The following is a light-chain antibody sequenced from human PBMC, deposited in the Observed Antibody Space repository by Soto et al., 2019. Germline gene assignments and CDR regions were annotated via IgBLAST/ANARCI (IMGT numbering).Light chain of an antibody. CDR2: WAS. CDR3: QHYYSSPLT. Sequence: DIMMTQSPDSLSVSLGERATINCKSSQSVLSSSNNKNYLAWYQQKPGHPPKVVIYWASTRGSGVPDRFSGSGSGTDFTLTISSLQAEYVAVYYCQHYYSSPLTFGGGTKVDIK. V-gene: IGKV4-1*01. CDR1: QSVLSSSNNKNY. J-gene: IGKJ4*01.